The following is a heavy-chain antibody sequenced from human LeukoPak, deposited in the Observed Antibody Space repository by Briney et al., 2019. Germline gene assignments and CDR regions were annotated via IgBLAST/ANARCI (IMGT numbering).Heavy chain of an antibody. CDR2: ISDNSGNT. CDR3: SNGRTSSGTLQHDY. CDR1: GFTFSSFA. D-gene: IGHD6-19*01. V-gene: IGHV3-23*01. J-gene: IGHJ4*02. Sequence: GGTLRLSCAASGFTFSSFAMSWVRQAPGQGLEWVSAISDNSGNTYYADSVKGRFTISRDNSENTLYLQMNSLRAEDTALYYCSNGRTSSGTLQHDYWGQGTLVTVSS.